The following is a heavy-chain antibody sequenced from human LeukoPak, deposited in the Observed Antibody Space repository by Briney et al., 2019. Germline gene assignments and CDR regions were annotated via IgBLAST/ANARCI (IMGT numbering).Heavy chain of an antibody. CDR2: ISSSSSYR. Sequence: GGSLRLSCTGSGFTFSSYSMNWVRQAPGKGLEWVSSISSSSSYRYYEESVKGRFSISRDNARNSLYLQMNSLRAEDTALYYCATNGGGDSGYGNFDYWGQGTLVTVSS. V-gene: IGHV3-21*04. CDR1: GFTFSSYS. J-gene: IGHJ4*02. D-gene: IGHD5-12*01. CDR3: ATNGGGDSGYGNFDY.